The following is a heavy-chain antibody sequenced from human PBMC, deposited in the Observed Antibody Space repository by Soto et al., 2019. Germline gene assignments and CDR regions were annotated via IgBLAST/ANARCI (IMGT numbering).Heavy chain of an antibody. J-gene: IGHJ5*02. Sequence: TLSLTCAVSGYSISSGYYWGWIRQPPGKGLEWIGSIYHSGSTYYNPSLKSRVTISVDTSKNQFSLKLSSVTAADTAVYYCARDPITGTTGTGWFGPWGQRTLVTVSS. V-gene: IGHV4-38-2*02. D-gene: IGHD1-7*01. CDR1: GYSISSGYY. CDR2: IYHSGST. CDR3: ARDPITGTTGTGWFGP.